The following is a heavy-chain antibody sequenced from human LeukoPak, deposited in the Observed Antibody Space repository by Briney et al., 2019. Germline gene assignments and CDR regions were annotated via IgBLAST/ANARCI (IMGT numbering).Heavy chain of an antibody. Sequence: ASVKVSCKASGYTFTSYDINWLRQATGQGLEWMGWMNPNSGNTGYAQKFQGRVTITRNTSISTAYMELSSLKSEDTAVYYCARVRGLVLRRVFDYWGQGTLVTVSS. J-gene: IGHJ4*02. D-gene: IGHD6-19*01. CDR3: ARVRGLVLRRVFDY. V-gene: IGHV1-8*03. CDR1: GYTFTSYD. CDR2: MNPNSGNT.